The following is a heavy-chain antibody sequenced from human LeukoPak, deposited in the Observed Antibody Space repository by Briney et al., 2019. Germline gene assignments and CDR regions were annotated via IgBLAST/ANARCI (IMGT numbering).Heavy chain of an antibody. CDR3: ATVSSSWYMGFDY. D-gene: IGHD6-13*01. V-gene: IGHV3-9*01. CDR2: ISWNSGSI. Sequence: GGSLRLSCAASGFTFDDYAMHWVRHAPGKGLEWVSGISWNSGSIGYADSVKGRFTISRDNAKNSLYLQMNSLRAEDTALYYCATVSSSWYMGFDYWGQGTLVTVSS. CDR1: GFTFDDYA. J-gene: IGHJ4*02.